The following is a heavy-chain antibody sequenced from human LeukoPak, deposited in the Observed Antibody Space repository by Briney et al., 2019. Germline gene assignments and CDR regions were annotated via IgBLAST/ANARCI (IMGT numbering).Heavy chain of an antibody. CDR3: AKGTFALVGAIGEYFDY. CDR2: ISWNSGSI. D-gene: IGHD1-26*01. CDR1: GFTFSSYW. V-gene: IGHV3-9*01. Sequence: PSGGSLRLSCAASGFTFSSYWMTWVRQAPGKGLEWVSGISWNSGSIGYADSVKGRFTISRDNAKNSLYLQMNSLRAEDTALYYCAKGTFALVGAIGEYFDYWGQGTLVTVSS. J-gene: IGHJ4*02.